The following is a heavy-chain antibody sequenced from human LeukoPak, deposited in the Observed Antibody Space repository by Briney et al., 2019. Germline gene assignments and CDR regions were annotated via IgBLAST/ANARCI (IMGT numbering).Heavy chain of an antibody. J-gene: IGHJ3*02. CDR2: IYYSGST. Sequence: KPSETLSLTCTVSGGSISSSSYYWGWIRQPPGKGLEWIGSIYYSGSTYYNPSLKSRVTISVDTSKNQFSLKLSSVTAADTAVYYCARQGLEMATILYGAFDIWGQGTMVTVSS. V-gene: IGHV4-39*01. CDR1: GGSISSSSYY. CDR3: ARQGLEMATILYGAFDI. D-gene: IGHD5-24*01.